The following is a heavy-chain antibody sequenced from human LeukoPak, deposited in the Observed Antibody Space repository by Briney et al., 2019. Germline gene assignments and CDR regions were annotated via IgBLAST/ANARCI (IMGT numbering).Heavy chain of an antibody. CDR1: GGSISSYY. J-gene: IGHJ4*02. Sequence: PSETLSLTCTVSGGSISSYYWSWIRQPPGKGLEWIGYIYYSGSTNYNPSLQSRVTKSVDTSKNQFSLKLSSVTAADTAVYYFAGSGLGGWYDYWGQGTLVTVSS. D-gene: IGHD6-19*01. CDR3: AGSGLGGWYDY. V-gene: IGHV4-59*08. CDR2: IYYSGST.